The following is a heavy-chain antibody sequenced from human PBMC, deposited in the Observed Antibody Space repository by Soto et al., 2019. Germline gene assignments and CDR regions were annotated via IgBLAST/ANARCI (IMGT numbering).Heavy chain of an antibody. CDR2: MNPNSGNT. CDR1: GYTFTSYD. CDR3: ARAYCGGDCYPPYGMDV. J-gene: IGHJ6*02. D-gene: IGHD2-21*02. Sequence: ASVKVSCKASGYTFTSYDINWVRQATGQGLEWMGWMNPNSGNTGYAQKFQGRVTMTRNTSISTAYMELSSLRSEDTAVYYCARAYCGGDCYPPYGMDVWGQGTTVTVSS. V-gene: IGHV1-8*01.